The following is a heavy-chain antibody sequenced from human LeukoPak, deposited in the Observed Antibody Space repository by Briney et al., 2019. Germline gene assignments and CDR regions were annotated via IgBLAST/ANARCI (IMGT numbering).Heavy chain of an antibody. CDR3: ARDGEWFGDLDY. D-gene: IGHD3-10*01. V-gene: IGHV4-61*02. CDR2: IYTSGST. J-gene: IGHJ4*02. CDR1: GGSISSGSYY. Sequence: SETLSLTCTVSGGSISSGSYYWSWIRQPAGKGLEWIRRIYTSGSTNYNPSLKSRVTISVDTSKNQFSLKLSSVTAADTAVYYCARDGEWFGDLDYWGQGTLVTVSS.